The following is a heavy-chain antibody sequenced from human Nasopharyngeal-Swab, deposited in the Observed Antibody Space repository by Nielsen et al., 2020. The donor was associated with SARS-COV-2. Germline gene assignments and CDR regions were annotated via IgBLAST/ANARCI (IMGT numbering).Heavy chain of an antibody. J-gene: IGHJ3*02. Sequence: GESLKISCAASGFIFSSYAMHWVRQAPGKGLEWVAVISYDESNKYYANSVKGRFTISRDNSKNTLYLQMNSLRAEDTAVYYGATGMATGDAFDIWGQGTMVTVSS. CDR2: ISYDESNK. V-gene: IGHV3-30-3*01. CDR1: GFIFSSYA. D-gene: IGHD5-24*01. CDR3: ATGMATGDAFDI.